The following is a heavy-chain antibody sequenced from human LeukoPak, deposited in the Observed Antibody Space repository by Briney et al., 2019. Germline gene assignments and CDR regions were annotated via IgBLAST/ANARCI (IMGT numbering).Heavy chain of an antibody. CDR1: NGSFRGYY. CDR3: ARERVVPAAMPFDY. J-gene: IGHJ4*02. CDR2: INHSGIT. V-gene: IGHV4-34*01. Sequence: LETLSLTCAVYNGSFRGYYWSWIRQPPGKGLEWIGEINHSGITHYNPSLESRVTISVDTSKSQVSLKVRSVTAADTALYYCARERVVPAAMPFDYWGQGTLVTVSS. D-gene: IGHD2-2*01.